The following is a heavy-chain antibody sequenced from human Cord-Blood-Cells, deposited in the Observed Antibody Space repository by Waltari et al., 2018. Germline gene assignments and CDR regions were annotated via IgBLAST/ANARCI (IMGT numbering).Heavy chain of an antibody. CDR1: GYTFTSYD. CDR3: ARSDYDMLTGPYWYFDL. J-gene: IGHJ2*01. V-gene: IGHV1-8*02. Sequence: GQSGAEVKKPGASVKVSCKASGYTFTSYDINWVRQAPGQGLEWMGWMNPNSGNTGYAQKFQGRDTMTRNTSISTAYKELRSLRSEDTAVYYCARSDYDMLTGPYWYFDLWGRGTLVTVSS. D-gene: IGHD3-9*01. CDR2: MNPNSGNT.